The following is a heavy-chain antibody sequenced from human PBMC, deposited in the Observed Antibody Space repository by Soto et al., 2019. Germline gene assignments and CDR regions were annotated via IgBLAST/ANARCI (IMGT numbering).Heavy chain of an antibody. V-gene: IGHV4-39*01. Sequence: QLQLQESGPGLVKPSETLSLACTVSGGSISSSSYYWGWIRQPPGKGLEWIGSIYYSGSTYYNPSLKSRVTISEDTSKNQFSLKLSSVTAADTAVYYCASISNYYGSGSPRYFFDYWGQGTLVTVSS. CDR3: ASISNYYGSGSPRYFFDY. J-gene: IGHJ4*02. CDR2: IYYSGST. CDR1: GGSISSSSYY. D-gene: IGHD3-10*01.